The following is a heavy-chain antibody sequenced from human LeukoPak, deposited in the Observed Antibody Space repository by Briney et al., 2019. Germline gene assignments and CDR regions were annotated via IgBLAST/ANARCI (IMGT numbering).Heavy chain of an antibody. CDR1: GGSISSSSYY. V-gene: IGHV4-39*01. CDR3: ARHYGWPGAPFDY. Sequence: PSETLSLTCTVSGGSISSSSYYWGWIRQPPGKGLEWIGSIYYSGSTYYNPSLKSRVTISVYTSKNQFSLKLSSVPAADTAVYYCARHYGWPGAPFDYWGQGTLVTVSS. J-gene: IGHJ4*02. CDR2: IYYSGST. D-gene: IGHD2-8*02.